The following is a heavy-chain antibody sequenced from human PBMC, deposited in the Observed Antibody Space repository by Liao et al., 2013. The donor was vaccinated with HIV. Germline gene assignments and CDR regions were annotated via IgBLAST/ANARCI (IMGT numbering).Heavy chain of an antibody. CDR2: LYASGTT. CDR1: GGSISSGSYY. CDR3: ARSYDFWSGYYVFDL. Sequence: QVQLQESGPGLVKPSQTLSLTCTVSGGSISSGSYYWSWIRQPAGKGLEWIGRLYASGTTNYNPSLKSRVTMSVDTSKNQFSLKLSSVTAADTAMYYCARSYDFWSGYYVFDLWGQGTLVTVSS. J-gene: IGHJ4*02. V-gene: IGHV4-61*02. D-gene: IGHD3-3*01.